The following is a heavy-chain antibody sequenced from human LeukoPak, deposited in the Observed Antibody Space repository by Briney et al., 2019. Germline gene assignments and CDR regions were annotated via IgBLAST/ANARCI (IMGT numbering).Heavy chain of an antibody. Sequence: KPSETLSLTCTVFGGSISSYYWSWIRQPPGKGLEWIGYIYYTGITNYNPSLESRVTISVDTSKNQFSLKLNSVTAADTAVYYCTRHDAVPVIGHGMGVWGQGTTVTVSS. D-gene: IGHD3-16*02. CDR1: GGSISSYY. CDR2: IYYTGIT. V-gene: IGHV4-59*08. J-gene: IGHJ6*02. CDR3: TRHDAVPVIGHGMGV.